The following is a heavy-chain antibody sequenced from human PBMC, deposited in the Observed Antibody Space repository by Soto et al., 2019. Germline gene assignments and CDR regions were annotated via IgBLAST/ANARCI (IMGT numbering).Heavy chain of an antibody. CDR3: ARDSYIAVAGNYYYYGMDV. CDR2: IYSGGST. CDR1: GFTVSSNY. Sequence: GGSLRLSCAASGFTVSSNYMSWVRQAPGKGLEWGSVIYSGGSTYYADSVKGRFTISRDNSKNTLYLQMNSLRAEDTAVYYCARDSYIAVAGNYYYYGMDVWGQGTTVTVSS. D-gene: IGHD6-19*01. V-gene: IGHV3-53*01. J-gene: IGHJ6*02.